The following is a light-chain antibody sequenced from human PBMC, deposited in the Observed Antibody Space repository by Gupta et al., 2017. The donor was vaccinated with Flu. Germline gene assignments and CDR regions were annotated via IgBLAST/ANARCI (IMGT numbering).Light chain of an antibody. CDR3: QQRSNWPPLT. V-gene: IGKV3-11*01. Sequence: ATLSWSPGERATLSCRASQSVSSYLAWYQQKPGQAPRLLIYDASNRATGIPARFSGSGYGTDFTLTISSREPEDFAVYYCQQRSNWPPLTFGGGTKVEIK. CDR1: QSVSSY. J-gene: IGKJ4*01. CDR2: DAS.